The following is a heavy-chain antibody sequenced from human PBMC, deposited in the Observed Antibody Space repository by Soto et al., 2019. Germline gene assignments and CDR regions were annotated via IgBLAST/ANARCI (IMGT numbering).Heavy chain of an antibody. CDR2: MYYSVST. CDR3: ARGERQQQGDY. CDR1: GGSISSYY. Sequence: SETRSLTCTVSGGSISSYYWSWIRQPPGKGLDWIGYMYYSVSTNXXPSLKSRXXISVETSKNHXSLKLXSVTAAYTALYYCARGERQQQGDYWAQGTLVTVSS. J-gene: IGHJ4*02. D-gene: IGHD6-13*01. V-gene: IGHV4-59*01.